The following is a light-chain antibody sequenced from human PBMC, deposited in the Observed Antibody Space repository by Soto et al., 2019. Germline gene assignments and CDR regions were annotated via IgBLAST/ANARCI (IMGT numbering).Light chain of an antibody. J-gene: IGLJ1*01. CDR3: SSYTSSSTGV. V-gene: IGLV2-14*01. Sequence: SELTQPASVSGSHGQSITISCTGTSSDVGGYNYVSWYQQHPGKAPKLMIYDVSNRPSGVSNRFSGSKSGNTASLTISGLQAEDEADYYCSSYTSSSTGVFGTGAKVTVL. CDR1: SSDVGGYNY. CDR2: DVS.